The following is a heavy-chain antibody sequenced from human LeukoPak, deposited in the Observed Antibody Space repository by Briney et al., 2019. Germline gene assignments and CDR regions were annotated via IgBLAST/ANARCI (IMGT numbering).Heavy chain of an antibody. CDR1: GFTFYDYP. J-gene: IGHJ4*02. Sequence: WGSLRLSCAASGFTFYDYPMHWVRQGPGKGLEWLSLISGDGATTYYADSVKGRFPISRDNIKNSLYLQMNSLRTEDTALYYCAKDYYWGQGTLVTVSS. CDR3: AKDYY. V-gene: IGHV3-43*02. CDR2: ISGDGATT.